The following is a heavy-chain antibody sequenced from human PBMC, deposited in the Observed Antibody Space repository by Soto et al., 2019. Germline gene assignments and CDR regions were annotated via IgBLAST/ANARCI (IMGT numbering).Heavy chain of an antibody. CDR3: AIAELRYFDWLLIDY. J-gene: IGHJ4*02. CDR1: GFTFSSYW. D-gene: IGHD3-9*01. CDR2: IKQDGSEK. V-gene: IGHV3-7*05. Sequence: EVQLVESGGGLVQPGGSLRLSCAASGFTFSSYWMSWVRQAPGKGLEWVANIKQDGSEKYYVDSVKGRFTISRDNAKNSLYLQMNSLRVEDTAVYYCAIAELRYFDWLLIDYWGQGTLVTVSS.